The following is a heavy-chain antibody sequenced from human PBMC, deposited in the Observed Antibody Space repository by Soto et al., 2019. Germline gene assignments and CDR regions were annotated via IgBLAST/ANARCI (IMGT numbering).Heavy chain of an antibody. CDR2: INPNGGST. CDR1: ADTFTSYY. Sequence: ASVKVSCKAPADTFTSYYIHWVRQAPGHGLEWMGIINPNGGSTRFAQKFQGRVTITADESTGTAYMELSSLRSEDTAVYYCAGADGGNLWYFDYWGQGTLVTVSS. CDR3: AGADGGNLWYFDY. J-gene: IGHJ4*02. V-gene: IGHV1-46*01. D-gene: IGHD2-21*02.